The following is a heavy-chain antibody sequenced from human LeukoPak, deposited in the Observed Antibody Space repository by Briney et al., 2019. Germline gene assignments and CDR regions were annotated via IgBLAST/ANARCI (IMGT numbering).Heavy chain of an antibody. D-gene: IGHD1-7*01. CDR2: INYIGNT. CDR1: GGSINFYY. V-gene: IGHV4-59*01. CDR3: ARSARAVKTGSTFSFDP. Sequence: SETLSLTCTVSGGSINFYYWSWIWQRPGKGLGWMGYINYIGNTNYNPSLKSRGTITVDTSKNQFTLKLSSVSAAATAVYYCARSARAVKTGSTFSFDPWGQGNLVTVSS. J-gene: IGHJ5*01.